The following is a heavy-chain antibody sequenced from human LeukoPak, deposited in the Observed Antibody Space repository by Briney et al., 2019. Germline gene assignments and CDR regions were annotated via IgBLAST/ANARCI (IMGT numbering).Heavy chain of an antibody. J-gene: IGHJ4*02. D-gene: IGHD3-22*01. Sequence: KPSETLSLTCAVYGGSFSGYYWSWIRQPPGKGLEWIGEINHSGSTNYNPSLKSRVTISVDTSKNQFSLKLSSVTAADTAVHYCARGPRGDDYDSSGYYYLHFDYWGQGTLVTVSS. CDR2: INHSGST. CDR1: GGSFSGYY. V-gene: IGHV4-34*01. CDR3: ARGPRGDDYDSSGYYYLHFDY.